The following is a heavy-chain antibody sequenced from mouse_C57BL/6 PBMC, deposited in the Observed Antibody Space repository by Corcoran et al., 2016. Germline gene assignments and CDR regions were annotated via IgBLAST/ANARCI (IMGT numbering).Heavy chain of an antibody. V-gene: IGHV8-12*01. CDR2: IYWDDDK. Sequence: QVTLKESGPGILQSSQTLRLTCSFSGFSLSTSGMGVIWIRHPSGKGLEWLAHIYWDDDKRYNPSLKSRLTITKDTSRNQVFLKITSGDTADTATYDCSRRRGLNAMDYWGQGTSVTVSS. J-gene: IGHJ4*01. CDR1: GFSLSTSGMG. CDR3: SRRRGLNAMDY.